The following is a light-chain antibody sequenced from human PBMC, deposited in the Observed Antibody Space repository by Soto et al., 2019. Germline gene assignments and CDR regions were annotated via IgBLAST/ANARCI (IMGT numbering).Light chain of an antibody. CDR1: QSLLNRNGQNC. CDR2: MGF. V-gene: IGKV2-28*01. J-gene: IGKJ4*01. Sequence: DIVMTQSPLSLPVTPGGPSSISCRSSQSLLNRNGQNCLDWYLQKPGQSPQLLIHMGFIRASGVPDRFSGSASGTYFTLTISRVEAEDVGVYYCMQALESPPTFGGGTKVEIK. CDR3: MQALESPPT.